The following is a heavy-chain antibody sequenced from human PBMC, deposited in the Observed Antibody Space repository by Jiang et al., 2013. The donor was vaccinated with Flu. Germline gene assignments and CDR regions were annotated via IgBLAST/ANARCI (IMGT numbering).Heavy chain of an antibody. CDR3: SRQPNFDHYDDSTDYYPLLFFDY. CDR2: IYSSGST. Sequence: GLVKPSETLSLTCTVSGGSISNYYWNWIRQPPGKGLEWIGCIYSSGSTNFNPSLKSRVTMSVDTSKNQFSLKLSSVTAADTAVYFCSRQPNFDHYDDSTDYYPLLFFDYWGQGALVTVSS. D-gene: IGHD3-22*01. CDR1: GGSISNYY. J-gene: IGHJ4*02. V-gene: IGHV4-59*08.